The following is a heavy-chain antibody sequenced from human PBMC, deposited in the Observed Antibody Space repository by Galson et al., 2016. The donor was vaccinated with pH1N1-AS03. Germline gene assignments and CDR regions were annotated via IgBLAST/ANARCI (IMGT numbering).Heavy chain of an antibody. CDR2: ISSSGNYK. CDR3: VKGGTNFDS. J-gene: IGHJ4*02. D-gene: IGHD1-26*01. Sequence: SLRLSCAASGFTLSSYSMNWVRQAPGKGLEWVSSISSSGNYKYYADSVKGRFTISRDNAKNSLYLQMNSLRAEDTAVYYCVKGGTNFDSWGQGTLVTVSS. CDR1: GFTLSSYS. V-gene: IGHV3-21*01.